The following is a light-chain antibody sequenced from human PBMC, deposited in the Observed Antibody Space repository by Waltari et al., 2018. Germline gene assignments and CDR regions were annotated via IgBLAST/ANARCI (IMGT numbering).Light chain of an antibody. CDR1: SSHIGRYNY. CDR2: DVS. J-gene: IGLJ2*01. Sequence: QSALTQPASVSASPAQSIPISCTGTSSHIGRYNYVSWYQQHPGTAPKLLIFDVSKRPSGVSNRFSGSKSADTASLTISGLQSEDEADYYCSSYTTSTTVIFGGGTKLTVL. V-gene: IGLV2-14*03. CDR3: SSYTTSTTVI.